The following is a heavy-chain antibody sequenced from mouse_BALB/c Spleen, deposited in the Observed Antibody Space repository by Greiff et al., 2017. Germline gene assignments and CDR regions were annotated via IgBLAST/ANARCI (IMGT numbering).Heavy chain of an antibody. CDR2: FFLGDGDP. CDR3: ARGDGSGYPWFAY. V-gene: IGHV1-80*01. Sequence: QVQLNQSGAELVRPGSPVKISSKVPGYASSSNWLNWVKQSHGQGLEWIGQFFLGDGDPNYNGKFKGKATLTADKPSSTAYMQLGSLTSEDSAIYFCARGDGSGYPWFAYWGQGTLVTVSA. D-gene: IGHD3-2*01. CDR1: GYASSSNW. J-gene: IGHJ3*01.